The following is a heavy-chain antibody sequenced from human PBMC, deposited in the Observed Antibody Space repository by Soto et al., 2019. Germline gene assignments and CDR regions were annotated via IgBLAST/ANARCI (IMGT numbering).Heavy chain of an antibody. V-gene: IGHV4-59*08. J-gene: IGHJ4*02. CDR1: GGSTSSYY. D-gene: IGHD1-26*01. CDR2: NSYSGST. CDR3: ARHGGSYSFEY. Sequence: PSETLSLTCTVTGGSTSSYYWSWLLQPPGKGLEWIGYNSYSGSTDYNPSLKSRVTISVDTSKNQFSLKLSSATAADTAVYYCARHGGSYSFEYWGQGTLVTVSS.